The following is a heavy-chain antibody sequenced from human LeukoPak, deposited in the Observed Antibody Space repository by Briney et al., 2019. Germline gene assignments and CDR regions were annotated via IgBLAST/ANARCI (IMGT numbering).Heavy chain of an antibody. D-gene: IGHD6-13*01. J-gene: IGHJ4*02. V-gene: IGHV3-15*01. Sequence: GGSLRLSCAASGFTFSNAWMSWVRQAPGKGLEWVGRIKSKTDGGTADYAAPVKGRFTISRDDSKNTLYLQMNSLKTEDTAVYYCCIAAAGTFDYWGQGTLVTVSS. CDR3: CIAAAGTFDY. CDR2: IKSKTDGGTA. CDR1: GFTFSNAW.